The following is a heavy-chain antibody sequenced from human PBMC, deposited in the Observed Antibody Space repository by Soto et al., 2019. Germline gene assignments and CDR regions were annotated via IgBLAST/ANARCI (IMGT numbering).Heavy chain of an antibody. CDR2: IIPILGIA. CDR3: AREPARWPGVYYYGMDV. Sequence: GASVKVSCKASGGTFSSYTISWVRQAPGQGLEWMGRIIPILGIANYAQKFQGRVTITADKSTSTAYMELSSLRSEDTAVYYCAREPARWPGVYYYGMDVWGQGITVTVSS. J-gene: IGHJ6*02. D-gene: IGHD6-25*01. CDR1: GGTFSSYT. V-gene: IGHV1-69*04.